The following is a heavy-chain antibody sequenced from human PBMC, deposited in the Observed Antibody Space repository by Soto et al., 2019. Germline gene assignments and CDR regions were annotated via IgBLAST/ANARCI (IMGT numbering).Heavy chain of an antibody. D-gene: IGHD3-3*01. J-gene: IGHJ4*02. Sequence: QLQLQESGPGLVKPSETLSLTCTVSAGSISSTSYYWGWIRQPPGKGLEWIGSIYYSGRTYYSPSLKSRVTISINASKNRLALKLTSVTSADTAVYYCARTYYDFWSSYWGQGTLVTVSS. CDR3: ARTYYDFWSSY. CDR2: IYYSGRT. V-gene: IGHV4-39*01. CDR1: AGSISSTSYY.